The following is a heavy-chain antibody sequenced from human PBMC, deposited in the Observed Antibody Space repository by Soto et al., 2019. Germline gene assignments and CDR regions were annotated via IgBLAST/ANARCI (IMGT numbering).Heavy chain of an antibody. CDR3: AIEPGIAVDHKEFDY. Sequence: GGSLRLSCAASGFTFSSYSMNWVRQAPGKGLEWVSSISSSSSYIYYADSVKGRFTISRDNAKNSLYLQMNSLRAEDTAVYYCAIEPGIAVDHKEFDYWGQGTMVTVS. CDR2: ISSSSSYI. J-gene: IGHJ4*02. V-gene: IGHV3-21*01. CDR1: GFTFSSYS. D-gene: IGHD6-19*01.